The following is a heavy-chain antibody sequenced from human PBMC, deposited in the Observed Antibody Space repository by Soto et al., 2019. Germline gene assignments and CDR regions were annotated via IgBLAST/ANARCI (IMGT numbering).Heavy chain of an antibody. CDR1: GFTFTTYA. D-gene: IGHD2-8*01. Sequence: GGSLRLSAAASGFTFTTYAISWVRQAPGKGLEWVSTISGSGGSKYYLDSVKGRFTISRDNSKNTLYLQMNSLRAEDTAVYYCAKDADGDCTNGVCPEFDYWGQGTLVTVSS. CDR3: AKDADGDCTNGVCPEFDY. V-gene: IGHV3-23*01. CDR2: ISGSGGSK. J-gene: IGHJ4*02.